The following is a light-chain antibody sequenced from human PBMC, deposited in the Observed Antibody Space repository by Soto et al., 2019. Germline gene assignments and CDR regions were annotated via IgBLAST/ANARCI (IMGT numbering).Light chain of an antibody. Sequence: QSALTQPASVSGSPGQSITISCTGTSSDVGGYDYVSWYQHHPGKAPKLMIYDVSNRPSGVSNRFSGSKSGNTASLTISGLQAEDEADHYCSSYTSSSLYVFGTGTKVTVL. CDR1: SSDVGGYDY. V-gene: IGLV2-14*03. J-gene: IGLJ1*01. CDR3: SSYTSSSLYV. CDR2: DVS.